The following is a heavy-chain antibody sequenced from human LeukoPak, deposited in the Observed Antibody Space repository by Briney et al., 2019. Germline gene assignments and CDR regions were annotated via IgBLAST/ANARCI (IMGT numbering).Heavy chain of an antibody. V-gene: IGHV1-46*01. D-gene: IGHD2-2*02. CDR2: INPSGGST. Sequence: ASVKVPCKASGYTFTSYYMHWVRQAPGQGLEWMGIINPSGGSTSYAQKFQGRVTMTRDTSTSTAYMELRSLRSDDTAVYYCARDSPDLPCSTSCYMGYYYYMDVWGKGTTVTVSS. CDR3: ARDSPDLPCSTSCYMGYYYYMDV. CDR1: GYTFTSYY. J-gene: IGHJ6*03.